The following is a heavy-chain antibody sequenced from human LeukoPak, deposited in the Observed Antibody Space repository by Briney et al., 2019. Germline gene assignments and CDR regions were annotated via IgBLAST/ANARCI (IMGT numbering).Heavy chain of an antibody. V-gene: IGHV4-38-2*01. CDR2: IYHSGST. CDR1: GYSISSGYY. D-gene: IGHD3-10*01. J-gene: IGHJ4*02. Sequence: SETLSLTCAVSGYSISSGYYWGWIRQPPGKGLEWIGSIYHSGSTYYNPSLKSRVTISVDTSKNQFSLKLSSVTAADTAVYYCQVRGVSSNPSDYWGQGTLATVSS. CDR3: QVRGVSSNPSDY.